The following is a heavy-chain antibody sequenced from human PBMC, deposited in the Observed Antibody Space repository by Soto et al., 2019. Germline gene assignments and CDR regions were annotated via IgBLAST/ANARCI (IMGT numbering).Heavy chain of an antibody. D-gene: IGHD1-26*01. V-gene: IGHV1-46*01. CDR1: GYTFTSYY. Sequence: ASVKVSCKASGYTFTSYYMHWVRQAPGQGLEWMVIINPSGGSAIYAQKFQGRATMTRDTSTSTVYMELSSLRSEDTAVYYCARVLGGATPFFVYWGQGTLVTVSS. CDR3: ARVLGGATPFFVY. J-gene: IGHJ4*02. CDR2: INPSGGSA.